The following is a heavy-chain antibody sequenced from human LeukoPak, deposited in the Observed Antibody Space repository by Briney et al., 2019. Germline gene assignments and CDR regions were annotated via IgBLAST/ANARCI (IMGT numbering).Heavy chain of an antibody. CDR2: ISGSGGTT. D-gene: IGHD3-3*01. J-gene: IGHJ4*02. Sequence: GGSLRLSCAASKFTFSNAWMSWVRQAPGKGLEWVSAISGSGGTTYYADSVKGRFTISRDNSKNTLYLQMDSLRAEDTAVYYCAKVGFSEMEWLLYSDHWGQGTLVTVSS. CDR1: KFTFSNAW. CDR3: AKVGFSEMEWLLYSDH. V-gene: IGHV3-23*01.